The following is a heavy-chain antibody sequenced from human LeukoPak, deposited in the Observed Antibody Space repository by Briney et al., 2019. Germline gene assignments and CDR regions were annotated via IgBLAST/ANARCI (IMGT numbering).Heavy chain of an antibody. V-gene: IGHV4-4*09. J-gene: IGHJ4*02. CDR2: ISSSGSL. Sequence: SETLSLTCTVSRGSISRSIRSYYWNSLRQPPGKRLERIGYISSSGSLNDNPSLRGRVTISVDTSKNQFFLNLSSVSAADTAVYYCARIPLGYSGAYYFDYWGQGTLDTVSP. CDR3: ARIPLGYSGAYYFDY. D-gene: IGHD5-12*01. CDR1: RGSISRSIRSYY.